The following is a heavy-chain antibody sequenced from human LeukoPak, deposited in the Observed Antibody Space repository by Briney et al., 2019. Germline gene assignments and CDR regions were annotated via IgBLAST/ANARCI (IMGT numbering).Heavy chain of an antibody. CDR3: ARSYYYDSSGYYPSLF. Sequence: SVKVSCKASRGTFSSYAISWVRQAPGQGLEWMGGIIPIFGTANYAQKFQGRVTITADKSTSTAYMELSSLRSEDTAVYYCARSYYYDSSGYYPSLFWGQGTLVTVSS. CDR2: IIPIFGTA. CDR1: RGTFSSYA. J-gene: IGHJ4*02. V-gene: IGHV1-69*06. D-gene: IGHD3-22*01.